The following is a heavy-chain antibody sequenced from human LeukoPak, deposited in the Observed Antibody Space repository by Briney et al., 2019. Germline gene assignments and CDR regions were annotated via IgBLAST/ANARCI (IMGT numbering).Heavy chain of an antibody. D-gene: IGHD5-12*01. CDR1: GGSISSGDYY. Sequence: PSETLSLTCTVPGGSISSGDYYWNWIRQHPGKGLEWIGYTYYTGSTYYNPSLKSRLTISVDMSKNQFSLKLSSVTAADTAVYYCARSSLRLICFDYWGQGTLVTVSS. CDR2: TYYTGST. V-gene: IGHV4-31*03. CDR3: ARSSLRLICFDY. J-gene: IGHJ4*02.